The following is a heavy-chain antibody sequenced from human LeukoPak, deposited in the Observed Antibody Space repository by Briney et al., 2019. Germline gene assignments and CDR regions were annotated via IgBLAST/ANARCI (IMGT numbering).Heavy chain of an antibody. V-gene: IGHV1-24*01. CDR3: ARGIAAAGIGY. CDR1: GYTLTELS. D-gene: IGHD6-13*01. J-gene: IGHJ4*02. CDR2: FDPEDGET. Sequence: GASVKVSCKVSGYTLTELSMHWVRQAPGKGLEWMGGFDPEDGETIYAQKFQGRVTMTRDTSTSTVYMELSSLRSEDTAVYYCARGIAAAGIGYWGQGTLVTVSS.